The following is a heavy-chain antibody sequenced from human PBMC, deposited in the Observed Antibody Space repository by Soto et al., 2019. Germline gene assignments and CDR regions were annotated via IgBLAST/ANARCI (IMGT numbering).Heavy chain of an antibody. CDR2: IDPSDSYT. CDR3: ASNGVYYYYGMDV. Sequence: GESLKISCKGSGYSFTIYWISWVLQMPGKGLEWMGRIDPSDSYTNYSPSFQGHVTISADKSISTAYLQWSSLKASDTAMYYCASNGVYYYYGMDVWGQGTTVTVSS. CDR1: GYSFTIYW. D-gene: IGHD2-8*01. J-gene: IGHJ6*02. V-gene: IGHV5-10-1*01.